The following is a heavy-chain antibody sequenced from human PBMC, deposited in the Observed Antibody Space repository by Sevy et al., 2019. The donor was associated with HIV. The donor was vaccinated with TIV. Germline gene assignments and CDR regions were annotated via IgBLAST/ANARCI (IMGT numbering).Heavy chain of an antibody. J-gene: IGHJ3*01. Sequence: ASVKVSCKASGYTFTAYYMHWVRQAPGQGLEWMGWVNLNNGGTNYAQKFQGRVTMTRDTSISTAYMEVSRLGSDDTAVYYCASANGASRDGFDVWGQGTLVTVSS. D-gene: IGHD7-27*01. CDR1: GYTFTAYY. CDR2: VNLNNGGT. V-gene: IGHV1-2*02. CDR3: ASANGASRDGFDV.